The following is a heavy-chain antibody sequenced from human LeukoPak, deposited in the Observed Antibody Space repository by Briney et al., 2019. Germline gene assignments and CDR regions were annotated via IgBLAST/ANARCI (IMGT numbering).Heavy chain of an antibody. Sequence: KPSETLSLTCTVSGDSISSGRYYWSWIRQPAGKGLGWIGRIYTGGTTNYKPSLKSRVTMSVDTSKNQFSLKLNSVTAADTAVYYCAREGFNLNDFPDWGQGTLVTVSS. V-gene: IGHV4-61*02. J-gene: IGHJ4*02. CDR3: AREGFNLNDFPD. CDR1: GDSISSGRYY. CDR2: IYTGGTT. D-gene: IGHD1-20*01.